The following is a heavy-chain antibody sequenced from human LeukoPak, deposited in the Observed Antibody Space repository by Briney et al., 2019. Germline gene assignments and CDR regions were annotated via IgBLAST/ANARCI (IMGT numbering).Heavy chain of an antibody. V-gene: IGHV3-9*01. CDR1: GFTFDDYA. D-gene: IGHD3-22*01. Sequence: PGGSLRLSCKVSGFTFDDYAMHWVRHTPGKGLEWVSGITWNRGNIGYGDSVKGRFTISRDNVKNVLYLQMNSLRPEDTALYYCAKDLSSAITSALVLDVWGQGTTVIVS. J-gene: IGHJ6*02. CDR3: AKDLSSAITSALVLDV. CDR2: ITWNRGNI.